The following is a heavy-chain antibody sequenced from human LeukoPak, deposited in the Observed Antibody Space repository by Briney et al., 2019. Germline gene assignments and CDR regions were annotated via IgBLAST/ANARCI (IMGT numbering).Heavy chain of an antibody. Sequence: GGSLRLSCAASGFTFSRYSMNWVXQAPGKGPEWVXXXNRRGXDKYYADSVEGRFTISRDNAKNSLFLQMNSLRAEDTAVYYCAREGSIVPHQDLDYWGQGTLVTVSS. CDR1: GFTFSRYS. CDR2: XNRRGXDK. D-gene: IGHD2-8*01. CDR3: AREGSIVPHQDLDY. J-gene: IGHJ4*02. V-gene: IGHV3-21*01.